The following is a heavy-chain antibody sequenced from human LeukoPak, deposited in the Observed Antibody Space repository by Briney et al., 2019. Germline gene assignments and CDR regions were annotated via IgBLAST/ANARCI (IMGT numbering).Heavy chain of an antibody. D-gene: IGHD3-22*01. J-gene: IGHJ5*02. Sequence: PSETLSLTCTVSGYSISSGYYWGWIRQPPGKGLEWIGSIYHSGSTYYNPSLKSRVTISVDTSKNQFSLKLSSVTAADTAVYYCARGGGITMIVVAGYWFDPWGQGTLVTVSS. V-gene: IGHV4-38-2*02. CDR2: IYHSGST. CDR3: ARGGGITMIVVAGYWFDP. CDR1: GYSISSGYY.